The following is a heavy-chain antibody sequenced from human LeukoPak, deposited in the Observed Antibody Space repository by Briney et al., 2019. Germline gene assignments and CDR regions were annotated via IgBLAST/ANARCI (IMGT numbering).Heavy chain of an antibody. Sequence: PSETLSLTCAVSGDSINSSKWWNWVRQPPGQGLEWIAETYHSGNTNYNPSLKSRVTISLDKSKNQFSLKLTSVTAADTAVYYCAREHRTYYDFWSGYYPRQTYASWFDPWGQGTLVTVSS. CDR1: GDSINSSKW. J-gene: IGHJ5*02. CDR3: AREHRTYYDFWSGYYPRQTYASWFDP. D-gene: IGHD3-3*01. CDR2: TYHSGNT. V-gene: IGHV4-4*02.